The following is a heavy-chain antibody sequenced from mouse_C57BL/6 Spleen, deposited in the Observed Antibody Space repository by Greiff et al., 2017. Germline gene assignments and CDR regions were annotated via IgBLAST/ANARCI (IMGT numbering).Heavy chain of an antibody. CDR2: INYDGSST. J-gene: IGHJ4*01. V-gene: IGHV5-16*01. Sequence: EVKLMESEGGLVQPGSSMKLSCTASGFTFSDYYMAWVRQVPEKGLEWVANINYDGSSTYYLDSLKSRFIISRDNAKNILYLQMSSLKSEDTATYYCARTGAWAMDYWGQGTSVTVSS. CDR3: ARTGAWAMDY. CDR1: GFTFSDYY.